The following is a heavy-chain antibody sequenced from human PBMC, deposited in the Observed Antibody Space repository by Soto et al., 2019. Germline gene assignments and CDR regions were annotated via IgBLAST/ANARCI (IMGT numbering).Heavy chain of an antibody. CDR3: ARVPAAIMDYYYYMDV. CDR1: GYTFTSYG. V-gene: IGHV1-18*01. Sequence: QVQLVQSGAEGKKTGASVKVSCKASGYTFTSYGISWVRQAPGQGLEWMGWISAYNGNTNYAQKLQGKVTMTTDTSTSTAYMELRSLRSDDTAVYYCARVPAAIMDYYYYMDVWGKGTTVTVSS. CDR2: ISAYNGNT. D-gene: IGHD2-2*02. J-gene: IGHJ6*03.